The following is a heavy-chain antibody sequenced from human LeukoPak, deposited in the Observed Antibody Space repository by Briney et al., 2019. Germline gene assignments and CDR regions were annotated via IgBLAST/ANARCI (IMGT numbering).Heavy chain of an antibody. CDR1: GYTFTSYA. D-gene: IGHD3-16*01. V-gene: IGHV1-3*01. CDR3: ARGLGYYELGAFDI. CDR2: INAGNGNT. J-gene: IGHJ3*02. Sequence: GASVKVSCKASGYTFTSYAMHWVRQAPGQRLEWMGWINAGNGNTKYSQEFQGRVTMTTDTSTNTVYTELRSLRSDDPAMYFCARGLGYYELGAFDIWGQGTLVTVSS.